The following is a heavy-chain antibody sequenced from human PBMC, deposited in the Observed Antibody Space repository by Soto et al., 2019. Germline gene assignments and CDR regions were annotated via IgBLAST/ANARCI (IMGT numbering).Heavy chain of an antibody. D-gene: IGHD6-6*01. CDR1: GGSISSDYYH. V-gene: IGHV4-30-4*08. J-gene: IGHJ5*02. CDR3: AREAARSLSWFDP. Sequence: SETLSLTCTVSGGSISSDYYHWTWIRQSPGKGLEWIGYIHHSGSILYNPSLKSRLTISVDTSKNQFSLKLSSVTAADTAVYYCAREAARSLSWFDPWGQGTLVTVSS. CDR2: IHHSGSI.